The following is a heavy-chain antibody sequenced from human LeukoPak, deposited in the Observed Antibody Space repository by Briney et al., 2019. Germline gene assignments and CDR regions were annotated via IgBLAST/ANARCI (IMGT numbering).Heavy chain of an antibody. CDR2: IYTSGST. CDR1: GDSISSGNYY. D-gene: IGHD1-26*01. V-gene: IGHV4-61*02. Sequence: SQTLFLTCTVSGDSISSGNYYWSWIRQPAGKGLEWIGRIYTSGSTNYNPSLKSRVTISVDTSKNQFSLKLSSVTAADTAVYYCARDPWELTWPHFDYWGQGTLVTVSS. J-gene: IGHJ4*02. CDR3: ARDPWELTWPHFDY.